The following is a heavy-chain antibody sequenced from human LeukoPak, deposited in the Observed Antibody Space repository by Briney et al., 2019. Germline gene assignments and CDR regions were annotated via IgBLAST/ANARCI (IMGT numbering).Heavy chain of an antibody. D-gene: IGHD3-16*02. CDR3: AGDSSGGYTPDY. V-gene: IGHV4-61*02. CDR1: GASINSGNYY. J-gene: IGHJ4*02. CDR2: IYTSGST. Sequence: SETLSLTCTVSGASINSGNYYWSWIRQPAGKGLEWIGRIYTSGSTDYNPSLRSRVIISIDASKSQFSLRLSSVTAADTAVYFCAGDSSGGYTPDYWGQGTLVTVSS.